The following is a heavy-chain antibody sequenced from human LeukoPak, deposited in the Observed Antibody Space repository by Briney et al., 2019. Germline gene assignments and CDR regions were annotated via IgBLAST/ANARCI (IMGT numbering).Heavy chain of an antibody. CDR2: IYYSGST. Sequence: SETLSLTCTVSGGSISSSSYSWGWIRQPPGKGLEWIGSIYYSGSTYYNPSLKSRVTISVDTSKNQFSLKLSSVTAADTAVYYCARSGATYPQFDYWGQGTLVTVSS. CDR1: GGSISSSSYS. V-gene: IGHV4-39*07. CDR3: ARSGATYPQFDY. D-gene: IGHD4/OR15-4a*01. J-gene: IGHJ4*02.